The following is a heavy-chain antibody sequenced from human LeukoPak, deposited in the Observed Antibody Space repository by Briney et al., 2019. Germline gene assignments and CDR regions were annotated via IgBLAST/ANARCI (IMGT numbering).Heavy chain of an antibody. Sequence: RGSLRLSCAASGFTSSSYSMNWVRQAPGTGLECVSSISSSSSYIYYAHSVKGRFTISRDNAKNSLYLQMHSLRAEGTAVYYCASEPAGYTFHYWGQGTLVTVSS. CDR2: ISSSSSYI. D-gene: IGHD5-24*01. CDR1: GFTSSSYS. J-gene: IGHJ4*02. CDR3: ASEPAGYTFHY. V-gene: IGHV3-21*01.